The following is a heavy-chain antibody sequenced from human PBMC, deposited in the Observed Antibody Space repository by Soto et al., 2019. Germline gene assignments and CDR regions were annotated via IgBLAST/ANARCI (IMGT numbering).Heavy chain of an antibody. CDR1: GFTFSSYS. CDR2: ISSSSTI. D-gene: IGHD4-17*01. V-gene: IGHV3-48*01. Sequence: GGSLRLSCAASGFTFSSYSMNWVRQAPGKGLEWVSYISSSSTIYYADSVKGRFTISRDNAKNSLYLQMNSLRAEDTAVYYCARDSPSSTVPTTELDAFDIWGQGTMVTVSS. CDR3: ARDSPSSTVPTTELDAFDI. J-gene: IGHJ3*02.